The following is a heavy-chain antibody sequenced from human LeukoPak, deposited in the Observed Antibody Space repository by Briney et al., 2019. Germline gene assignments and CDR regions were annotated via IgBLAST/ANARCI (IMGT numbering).Heavy chain of an antibody. V-gene: IGHV4-39*07. Sequence: SSETLSLTCTVSGGSISSSSYYWGWIRQPPGKGLEWIGSIYYSGSTNYNPCLKSRVTISVDTSKNQFSLKLSSVTAADTAVYYCARGQLWGHYVWGSYRPYNWFDPWGQGTLVTVSS. D-gene: IGHD3-16*02. CDR2: IYYSGST. CDR3: ARGQLWGHYVWGSYRPYNWFDP. CDR1: GGSISSSSYY. J-gene: IGHJ5*02.